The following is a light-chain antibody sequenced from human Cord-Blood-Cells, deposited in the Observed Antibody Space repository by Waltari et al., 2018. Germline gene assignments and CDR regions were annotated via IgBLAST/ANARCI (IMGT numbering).Light chain of an antibody. J-gene: IGKJ4*01. CDR2: DAS. CDR1: QSISNW. V-gene: IGKV1-5*01. CDR3: QQYNSYSLT. Sequence: DIQMTQSPSTLSASVGDRVTITCRASQSISNWLAWYQQKPGKTPKLLIYDASSLESGVPSSFSGSRSETEFTLTISSLQTDDVATYYCQQYNSYSLTFGGGTKVDIK.